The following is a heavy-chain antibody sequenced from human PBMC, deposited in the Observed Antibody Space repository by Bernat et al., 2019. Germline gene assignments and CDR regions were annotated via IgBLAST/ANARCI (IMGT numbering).Heavy chain of an antibody. V-gene: IGHV1-58*02. Sequence: QMQLVQSGPEMKKPGTSVKVSCKASGFTFTSSAMQWVRQARGQRPEWIGWIVFGSGNTNYAQKFQERVTITRDMSTSTAYMELSSLRSEDTAVYYCAAAGPRGKNPFDYWGQGTLVTVSS. D-gene: IGHD3-16*01. CDR3: AAAGPRGKNPFDY. J-gene: IGHJ4*02. CDR2: IVFGSGNT. CDR1: GFTFTSSA.